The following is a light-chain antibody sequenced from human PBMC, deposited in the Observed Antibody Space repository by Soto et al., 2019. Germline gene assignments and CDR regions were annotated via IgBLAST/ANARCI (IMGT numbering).Light chain of an antibody. CDR3: QSFDISLRGFV. J-gene: IGLJ1*01. CDR2: GYK. V-gene: IGLV1-40*02. Sequence: QSVLTQPPSVSGAPGQRITISCTGTSSNVGAGYDVHWYQHLPGRAPRLLVYGYKNRASGIPDRFSVSRSGTSDSLAITGLQAEDKAEYFCQSFDISLRGFVFGGGTKVTVL. CDR1: SSNVGAGYD.